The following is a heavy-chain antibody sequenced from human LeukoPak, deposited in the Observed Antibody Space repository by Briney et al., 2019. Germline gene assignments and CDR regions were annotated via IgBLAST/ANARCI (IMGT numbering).Heavy chain of an antibody. D-gene: IGHD5-24*01. CDR3: ARERQGWWLDS. CDR1: GGSISSYY. CDR2: IYSSGRT. J-gene: IGHJ5*01. Sequence: SETLSLTCTVSGGSISSYYWSWIRQPAGKGLEWIGRIYSSGRTDRTEYNSSLKSRVTLSIDTSKNQFHLKLSSVTAADTALYYCARERQGWWLDSWGQGTLVTVSS. V-gene: IGHV4-4*07.